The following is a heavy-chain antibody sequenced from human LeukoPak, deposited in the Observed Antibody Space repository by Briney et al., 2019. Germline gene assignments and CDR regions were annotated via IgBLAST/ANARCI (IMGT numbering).Heavy chain of an antibody. D-gene: IGHD2-15*01. Sequence: ASVKVSCKASGYTFTDYDINWVRQAAGQGLEWMGGMRPNSSETGNVQKFHGRGTMTRNISERPDYMEITGLRSDDSAVCFCARGYCSGGGCYTAEYLPHWGQGTLVTVSS. CDR3: ARGYCSGGGCYTAEYLPH. CDR2: MRPNSSET. V-gene: IGHV1-8*02. CDR1: GYTFTDYD. J-gene: IGHJ1*01.